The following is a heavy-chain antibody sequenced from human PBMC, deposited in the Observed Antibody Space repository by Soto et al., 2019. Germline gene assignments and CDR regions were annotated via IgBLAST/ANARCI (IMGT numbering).Heavy chain of an antibody. V-gene: IGHV3-23*01. CDR3: AGHGGYSY. CDR2: FSGSGDDT. CDR1: GFTLRTNG. J-gene: IGHJ4*02. D-gene: IGHD4-17*01. Sequence: EVQLSESGGGLVQPGGSLRLSCAATGFTLRTNGMSWVRQAPGKGLEWVSSFSGSGDDTWYAASLKGRFTISRDNSKNKLYLQMNSLRAEYTALYYCAGHGGYSYLGQGTLVTGSS.